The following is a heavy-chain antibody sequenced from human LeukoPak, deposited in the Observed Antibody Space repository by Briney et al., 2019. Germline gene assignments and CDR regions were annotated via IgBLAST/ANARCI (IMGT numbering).Heavy chain of an antibody. V-gene: IGHV4-59*08. D-gene: IGHD4-17*01. CDR1: GASISTYY. J-gene: IGHJ5*02. CDR2: ISNTGTT. Sequence: PSEALSLTCTVSGASISTYYWSWIRQPPGKGLEWIGYISNTGTTNYNPSLKSRVTISVDTSRNHFSLRLTSVTATDTAVYYCSRQQWDHGARFDPWGLGTLVTVSS. CDR3: SRQQWDHGARFDP.